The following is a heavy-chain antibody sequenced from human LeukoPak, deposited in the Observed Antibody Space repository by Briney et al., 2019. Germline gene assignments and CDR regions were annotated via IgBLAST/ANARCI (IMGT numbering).Heavy chain of an antibody. CDR2: ISSSSSYI. CDR1: GFTFTRSA. D-gene: IGHD2-15*01. V-gene: IGHV3-21*01. Sequence: KAGGSLRLPCAASGFTFTRSAMGWVRQAPGKGLEWVSSISSSSSYIYYADSVKGRFTISRDNAKNSLYLQMNSLRAEDTAVYYCARDPSEPSGYCSGGSCYLDWFDPWGQGTLVTVSS. CDR3: ARDPSEPSGYCSGGSCYLDWFDP. J-gene: IGHJ5*02.